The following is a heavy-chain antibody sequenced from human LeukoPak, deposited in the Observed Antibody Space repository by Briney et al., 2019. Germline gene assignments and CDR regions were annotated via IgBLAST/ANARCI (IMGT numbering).Heavy chain of an antibody. D-gene: IGHD3-16*02. Sequence: GASVKVSCKASGYTFTSYDINWVRQATGQGLEWMGWMNPNSGNTNYAQKLQGRVTMTTDTSTSTAYMELRSLRSDDTAVYYCARVGGYVWGSYRAIDYWGQGTLVTVSS. CDR3: ARVGGYVWGSYRAIDY. J-gene: IGHJ4*02. V-gene: IGHV1-18*01. CDR1: GYTFTSYD. CDR2: MNPNSGNT.